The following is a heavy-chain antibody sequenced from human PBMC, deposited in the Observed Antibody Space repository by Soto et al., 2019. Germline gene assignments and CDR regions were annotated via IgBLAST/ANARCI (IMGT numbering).Heavy chain of an antibody. J-gene: IGHJ6*02. V-gene: IGHV4-39*01. CDR1: GGSVSISTYY. CDR3: ATLPAAMYFYGSDV. Sequence: NPSETLSLTCSVSGGSVSISTYYWAWVRHTPGKGLEWLGSILHSGSTYYNPSLKSRLTLSVDTSEDQFSLNLSSVTATDTGVYYCATLPAAMYFYGSDVWGPGTTVTVSS. D-gene: IGHD2-2*01. CDR2: ILHSGST.